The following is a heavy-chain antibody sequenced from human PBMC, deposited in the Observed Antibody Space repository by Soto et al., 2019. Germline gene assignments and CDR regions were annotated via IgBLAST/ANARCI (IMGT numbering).Heavy chain of an antibody. CDR1: GGSISSSSYH. CDR3: ARIPELFSNYYYMDV. D-gene: IGHD1-7*01. CDR2: IYYSGST. Sequence: SQTLSLTCTVSGGSISSSSYHWGWIRQPPGKGLEWIGSIYYSGSTYYTPSLKSRVTISVDTSKNQFSLKLSSVTAADTAVYYCARIPELFSNYYYMDVWGKGTMVTVSS. V-gene: IGHV4-39*01. J-gene: IGHJ6*03.